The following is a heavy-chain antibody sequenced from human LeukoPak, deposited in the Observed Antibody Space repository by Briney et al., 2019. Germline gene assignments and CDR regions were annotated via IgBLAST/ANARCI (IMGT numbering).Heavy chain of an antibody. V-gene: IGHV3-21*01. CDR2: ISSSSSYI. Sequence: GGSLRLSCAASGFTFSSYSMNRVRQAPGKGLEWVSSISSSSSYIYYADSVKGRFTISRDNDKNSLYLQMNSLRAEDTAVYYRATTYYYDGSGYYHWGQGTLVTVSS. J-gene: IGHJ5*02. D-gene: IGHD3-22*01. CDR3: ATTYYYDGSGYYH. CDR1: GFTFSSYS.